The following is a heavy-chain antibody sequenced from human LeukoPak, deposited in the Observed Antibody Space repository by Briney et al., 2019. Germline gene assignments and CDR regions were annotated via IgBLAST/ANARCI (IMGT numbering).Heavy chain of an antibody. CDR3: ARVYSSSWHYYYGMDV. CDR1: GYTFTSYG. Sequence: ASVKVSCKASGYTFTSYGISWVRQAPGQGLEWMGWISAYNGNTNYAQKFQGRVTITADKSTSTAYMELSSLRSEDTAVYYCARVYSSSWHYYYGMDVWGQGTTVTVSS. D-gene: IGHD6-13*01. CDR2: ISAYNGNT. V-gene: IGHV1-18*01. J-gene: IGHJ6*02.